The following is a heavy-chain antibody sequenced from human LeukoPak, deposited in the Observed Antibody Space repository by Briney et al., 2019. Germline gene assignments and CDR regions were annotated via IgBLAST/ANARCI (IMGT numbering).Heavy chain of an antibody. CDR2: IYNSGAKI. CDR1: GLTFSTYS. Sequence: GGSLRLSCAVSGLTFSTYSMTWVRQGPGKGLEWVSSIYNSGAKIFYADSVKGRFTISRDNSKNMLYLRMNSLRVEDTAVYYCAKDVAPDSGWDLDYWGQGTLVTVSS. D-gene: IGHD6-19*01. J-gene: IGHJ4*02. V-gene: IGHV3-23*01. CDR3: AKDVAPDSGWDLDY.